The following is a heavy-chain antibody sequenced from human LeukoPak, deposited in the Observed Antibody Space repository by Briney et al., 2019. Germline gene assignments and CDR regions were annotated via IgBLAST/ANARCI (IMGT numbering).Heavy chain of an antibody. J-gene: IGHJ6*02. CDR3: TPFRDPYGMDV. CDR1: GYTFTSYG. CDR2: INTYNVNT. D-gene: IGHD3-16*01. V-gene: IGHV1-18*01. Sequence: ASVKVSCKTSGYTFTSYGVSWVRQAPGQGLEWMAWINTYNVNTNYAQKFQGRVTMTRDTSISTAYMELSRLRSDDTAVYYCTPFRDPYGMDVWGQGTTVTVSS.